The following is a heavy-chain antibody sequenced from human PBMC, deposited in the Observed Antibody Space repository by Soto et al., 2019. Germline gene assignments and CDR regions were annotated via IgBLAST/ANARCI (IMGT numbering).Heavy chain of an antibody. CDR3: AAVEMATITDFDY. J-gene: IGHJ4*02. Sequence: SVKVSCKTSGFTCSTSAVQWVLQARGQSLEWIGWIVVGNGNTNYAQKFQERVTITRDMSTSTAYMELSSLRSEDTAVYYCAAVEMATITDFDYWGQGTLVTSPQ. CDR1: GFTCSTSA. D-gene: IGHD5-12*01. V-gene: IGHV1-58*01. CDR2: IVVGNGNT.